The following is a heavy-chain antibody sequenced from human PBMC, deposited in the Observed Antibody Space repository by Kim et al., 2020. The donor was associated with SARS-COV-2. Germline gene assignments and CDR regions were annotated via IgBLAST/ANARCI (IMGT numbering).Heavy chain of an antibody. Sequence: ASVKGRFTISRDNSKNTLYLQMNSLRAEDTAVYYCAKSGVTMIVVYYFDYWGQGTLVTVSS. V-gene: IGHV3-23*01. D-gene: IGHD3-22*01. CDR3: AKSGVTMIVVYYFDY. J-gene: IGHJ4*02.